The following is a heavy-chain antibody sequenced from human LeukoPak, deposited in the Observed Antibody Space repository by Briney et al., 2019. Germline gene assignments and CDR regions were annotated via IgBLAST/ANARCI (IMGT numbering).Heavy chain of an antibody. V-gene: IGHV4-4*02. CDR2: IYHSGST. J-gene: IGHJ5*02. D-gene: IGHD6-6*01. CDR1: GGSISSSNW. CDR3: ARRADRGEQLVQNPNWLDP. Sequence: PSETLSLTCAVSGGSISSSNWWSWVRQPPGKGLEWIGEIYHSGSTNYNPSLKSRVTISVDTSKNQFSLKLSSVTAADTAVYYCARRADRGEQLVQNPNWLDPWGQGTLVTVSS.